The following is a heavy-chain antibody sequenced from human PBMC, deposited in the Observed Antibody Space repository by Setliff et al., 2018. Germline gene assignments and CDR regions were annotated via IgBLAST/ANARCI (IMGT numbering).Heavy chain of an antibody. Sequence: GASVKVSCKASGYIFTSYGFSWVRQAPGQGLEWMGWISVYNGKTKYAQKFQGRVTMTTDTSTRTAYMEVTSLRSDDTAVYYCATEKFPGDWGDYWGQGTLVTVSS. D-gene: IGHD2-21*01. CDR1: GYIFTSYG. CDR3: ATEKFPGDWGDY. V-gene: IGHV1-18*01. CDR2: ISVYNGKT. J-gene: IGHJ4*02.